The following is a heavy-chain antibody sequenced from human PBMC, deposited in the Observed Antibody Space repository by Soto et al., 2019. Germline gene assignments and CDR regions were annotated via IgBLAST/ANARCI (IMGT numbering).Heavy chain of an antibody. Sequence: GGSLRLSCAASGFTFSSYWMSWVRQAPGKGLEWVANIKQDGSEKYYVDSVKGRFTISRDNAKNSLYLQMNSLRAEDTAVYYCARTTVTTRPLYYYYGMDVRGQGTTVTVSS. CDR2: IKQDGSEK. J-gene: IGHJ6*02. CDR1: GFTFSSYW. D-gene: IGHD4-4*01. CDR3: ARTTVTTRPLYYYYGMDV. V-gene: IGHV3-7*01.